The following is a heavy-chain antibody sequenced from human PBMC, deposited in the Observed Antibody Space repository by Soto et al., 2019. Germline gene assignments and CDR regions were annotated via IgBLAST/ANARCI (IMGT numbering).Heavy chain of an antibody. CDR1: GDSVSSNSAA. D-gene: IGHD2-21*02. CDR2: TYYRSKWYN. CDR3: ARDLSVVTPFNLAFGGYYFDY. Sequence: SQTLSLTCAISGDSVSSNSAAWNWIRQSPSRGLEWLGRTYYRSKWYNDYAVSVKSRITINPDTSKNQFSLQLNSVTPEDTAVYYCARDLSVVTPFNLAFGGYYFDYWGQGTLVTVSS. V-gene: IGHV6-1*01. J-gene: IGHJ4*02.